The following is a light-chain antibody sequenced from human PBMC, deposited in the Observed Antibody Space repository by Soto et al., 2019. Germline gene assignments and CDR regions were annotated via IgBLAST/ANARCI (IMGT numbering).Light chain of an antibody. V-gene: IGKV1-5*03. CDR1: QTISSW. Sequence: DIQITRSPSTLSGSVGDRVTITRRASQTISSWLAWYQQKPGKAPKLLIYKASTLKIGVPSRFSGSGSGTEFTLTISSLQPDDFATYYCQHYNSYSEAFGQGTKVDIK. J-gene: IGKJ1*01. CDR3: QHYNSYSEA. CDR2: KAS.